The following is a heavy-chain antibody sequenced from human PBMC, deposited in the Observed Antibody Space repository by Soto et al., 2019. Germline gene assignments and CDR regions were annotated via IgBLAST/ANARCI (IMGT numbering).Heavy chain of an antibody. CDR3: ARHHDYGLGSYSFDY. V-gene: IGHV2-5*02. J-gene: IGHJ4*02. CDR2: LYWDDDK. D-gene: IGHD3-10*01. CDR1: GFSLTTSGVG. Sequence: QITLKESGPTLVRPTQTLTLTCTFSGFSLTTSGVGVGWIRQPPGKALEWLAVLYWDDDKGYSSSLKSRLTITKDTSKNQVVLTMPNMDPVYTATYYCARHHDYGLGSYSFDYCGQGTLATVSS.